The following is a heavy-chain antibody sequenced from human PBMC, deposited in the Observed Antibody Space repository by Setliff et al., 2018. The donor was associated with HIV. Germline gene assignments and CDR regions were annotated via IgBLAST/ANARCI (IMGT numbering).Heavy chain of an antibody. CDR2: ISSSNSYK. Sequence: GGSLRLSCAASGFTFNSYSMNWVRQAPGKGLEWVSSISSSNSYKHYADSVKGRFTISRDNAKNSLYLQMNSLRAEDTAVYYCAWTQDRYYYYYYMDVWGKGTTVTVSS. CDR1: GFTFNSYS. J-gene: IGHJ6*03. V-gene: IGHV3-21*04. CDR3: AWTQDRYYYYYYMDV.